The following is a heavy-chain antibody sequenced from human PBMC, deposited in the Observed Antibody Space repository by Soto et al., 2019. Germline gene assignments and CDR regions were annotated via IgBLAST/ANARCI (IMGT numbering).Heavy chain of an antibody. Sequence: SETLSLTCTVSGGSISSGDYYWSWIRQPPGKGLEWIGYIYYSGSTYYNPSLKSRVTISVDTSKNQFSLKLSSVTAADTAVYYCARATQDHPYPVTSYYYGMDVWGQGTTVTVSS. J-gene: IGHJ6*02. V-gene: IGHV4-30-4*01. CDR3: ARATQDHPYPVTSYYYGMDV. D-gene: IGHD4-17*01. CDR1: GGSISSGDYY. CDR2: IYYSGST.